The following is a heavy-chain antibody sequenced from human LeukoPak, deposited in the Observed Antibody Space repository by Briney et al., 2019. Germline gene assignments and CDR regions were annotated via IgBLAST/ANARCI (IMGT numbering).Heavy chain of an antibody. Sequence: PSETLSLTCTVPGGSISGYSWNWLRQNPGKGLEWIGYIYYSGNTNYNPSLKSRVTISVDTTNNQFSLRLTSVTAADTAMYYCARGSNYDSSGYYHDYWGQGTLVTVSS. CDR3: ARGSNYDSSGYYHDY. D-gene: IGHD3-22*01. J-gene: IGHJ4*02. V-gene: IGHV4-59*01. CDR1: GGSISGYS. CDR2: IYYSGNT.